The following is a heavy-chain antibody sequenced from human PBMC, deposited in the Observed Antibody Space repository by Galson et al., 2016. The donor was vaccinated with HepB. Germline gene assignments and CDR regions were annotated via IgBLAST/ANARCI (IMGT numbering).Heavy chain of an antibody. CDR1: GYRFSDYW. V-gene: IGHV5-51*01. CDR2: VHPGGSDT. J-gene: IGHJ2*01. Sequence: QSGAEVKKPGESLRISCKGSGYRFSDYWIGWMRQLPGKGPEWMGIVHPGGSDTRYSPSFQGQVIISADKSTDIAYMEWRSLKASDSGTYFCARGGSYPQSYFYFDLWGRGTLVSV. CDR3: ARGGSYPQSYFYFDL. D-gene: IGHD3-16*02.